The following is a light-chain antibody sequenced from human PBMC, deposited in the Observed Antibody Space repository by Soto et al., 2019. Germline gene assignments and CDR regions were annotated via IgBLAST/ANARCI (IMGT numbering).Light chain of an antibody. CDR3: QQHGSSPPSWT. V-gene: IGKV3-20*01. J-gene: IGKJ1*01. Sequence: ETVLTQSPGTLSLSPGERATLFCRASQSVSSSYLAWYQQKPGQAPRLLIYGASRRATGIPDRFSGSGSGTDFTISISRLEPEDFAVYYCQQHGSSPPSWTFGQGTKVEIK. CDR1: QSVSSSY. CDR2: GAS.